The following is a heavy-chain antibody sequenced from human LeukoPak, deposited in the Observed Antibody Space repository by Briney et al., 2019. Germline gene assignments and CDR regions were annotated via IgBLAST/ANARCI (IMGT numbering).Heavy chain of an antibody. V-gene: IGHV4-59*01. CDR2: IYYSGNT. CDR3: AREGLTTLGVIDV. CDR1: GASIGSYY. D-gene: IGHD1-1*01. Sequence: KPSETLSLTCSVSGASIGSYYWIWIRQPPGKGPEWLGTIYYSGNTKYTSSLKSRVSILADTSNNQSSLRLSSVTAADTAVYYCAREGLTTLGVIDVWGKGTTVTVSS. J-gene: IGHJ6*03.